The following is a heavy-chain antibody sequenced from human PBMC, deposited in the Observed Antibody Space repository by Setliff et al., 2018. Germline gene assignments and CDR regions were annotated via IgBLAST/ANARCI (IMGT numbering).Heavy chain of an antibody. CDR1: GGSINSRTYF. CDR2: IYTTGRT. Sequence: PSETLSLTCTVSGGSINSRTYFWTWIRQPAGKGLEWIGHIYTTGRTDYNPSLKSRVTISLDTPKNQFSLKLTSVTAADTAVYYCARDRYYGSGSYYNYFDKWGQGSLVTVSS. D-gene: IGHD3-10*01. CDR3: ARDRYYGSGSYYNYFDK. J-gene: IGHJ4*02. V-gene: IGHV4-61*09.